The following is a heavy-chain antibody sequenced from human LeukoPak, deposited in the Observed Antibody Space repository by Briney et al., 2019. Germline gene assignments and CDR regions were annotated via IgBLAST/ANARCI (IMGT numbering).Heavy chain of an antibody. V-gene: IGHV1-18*01. CDR3: ASPLPGYCSSTSCYTPDAFDI. CDR2: ISAYNGNT. J-gene: IGHJ3*02. Sequence: GASVKVSCKASGYTFTSYGISWVRQAPGQGLEWMGWISAYNGNTNYAQKLQGRVTMTTDTSTSTAYMELRSLRSDDTAVYYCASPLPGYCSSTSCYTPDAFDIWGQGTMVTVSS. D-gene: IGHD2-2*02. CDR1: GYTFTSYG.